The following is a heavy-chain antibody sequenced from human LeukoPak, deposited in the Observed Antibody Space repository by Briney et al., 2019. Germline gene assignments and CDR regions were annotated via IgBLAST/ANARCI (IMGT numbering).Heavy chain of an antibody. D-gene: IGHD2-15*01. CDR1: GYSISSGYY. J-gene: IGHJ4*02. V-gene: IGHV4-38-2*02. CDR3: ARFSGGSSY. Sequence: TSETLSLTCTVSGYSISSGYYWGWIRQPPGKGLEWIGSIYHSGSTYYNPSLKSRVTISVDTSKNQFSLKLSSVTAADTAVYYCARFSGGSSYWGQGTLVTVSS. CDR2: IYHSGST.